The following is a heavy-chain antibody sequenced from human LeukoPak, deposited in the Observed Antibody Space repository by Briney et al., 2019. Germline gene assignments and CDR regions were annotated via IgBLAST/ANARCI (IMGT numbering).Heavy chain of an antibody. CDR3: ARDPYSGTYGDTYYYYMDV. CDR2: ISYDENHK. J-gene: IGHJ6*03. V-gene: IGHV3-30*03. CDR1: GFTFSSYG. Sequence: GGSLRLSCAASGFTFSSYGMHWVRQAPGKGLEWVAVISYDENHKYYADSVKGRFTISRDNARNSLYLQMNSLRAEDTAVYYCARDPYSGTYGDTYYYYMDVWGKGTTVTISS. D-gene: IGHD1-26*01.